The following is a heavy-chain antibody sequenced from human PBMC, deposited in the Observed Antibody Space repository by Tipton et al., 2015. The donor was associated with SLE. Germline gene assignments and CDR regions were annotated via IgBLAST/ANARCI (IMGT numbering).Heavy chain of an antibody. CDR2: IYYSGST. CDR1: GGSISSYY. CDR3: ARALGPTIFGVGY. J-gene: IGHJ4*02. V-gene: IGHV4-59*01. Sequence: TLSLTCTVSGGSISSYYRSWIRQPTGKGLEWIGYIYYSGSTNYNPSLKSRVTISVDTSKNQFSLKLSSVTAADTAVYYCARALGPTIFGVGYWGQGTLVTVSS. D-gene: IGHD3-3*01.